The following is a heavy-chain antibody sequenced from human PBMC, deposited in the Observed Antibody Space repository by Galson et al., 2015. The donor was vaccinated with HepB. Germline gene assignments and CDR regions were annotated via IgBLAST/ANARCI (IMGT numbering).Heavy chain of an antibody. Sequence: SLRLSCAASGFTFSSYGMHWVRQAPGKGLEWVAVISYDGSNKYYADSVKGRFTISRDNSKNTLYLQMNSLRAEDTAVYYCAKTGQLHAFDIWGQGTM. CDR2: ISYDGSNK. V-gene: IGHV3-30*18. J-gene: IGHJ3*02. CDR3: AKTGQLHAFDI. CDR1: GFTFSSYG.